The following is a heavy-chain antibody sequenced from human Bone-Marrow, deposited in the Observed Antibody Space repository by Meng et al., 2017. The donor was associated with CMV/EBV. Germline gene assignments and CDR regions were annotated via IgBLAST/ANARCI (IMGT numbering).Heavy chain of an antibody. V-gene: IGHV3-30*04. CDR2: ISYDGSNK. CDR1: GFTFSSYA. CDR3: ARDALPPQPGYYYGMDV. D-gene: IGHD6-13*01. Sequence: GESLKISCAASGFTFSSYAMHWVRQAPGKGLEWVAVISYDGSNKYYADSVKGRFTISRDNSKNTLYLQMNSRRAEDTAVYYCARDALPPQPGYYYGMDVWGQGTTVTVSS. J-gene: IGHJ6*02.